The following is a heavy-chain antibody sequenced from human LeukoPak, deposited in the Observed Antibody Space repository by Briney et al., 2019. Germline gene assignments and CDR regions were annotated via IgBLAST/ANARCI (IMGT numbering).Heavy chain of an antibody. CDR3: ASGRDGYPDY. D-gene: IGHD5-24*01. CDR2: IYYSGST. J-gene: IGHJ4*02. V-gene: IGHV4-59*01. CDR1: GGSISSYY. Sequence: PSETLSLTCTVSGGSISSYYWSWIRQPAGKGLEWIGYIYYSGSTNYNPSLKSRVTISVNTSKNQFSLKLSSVTAADTAVYYCASGRDGYPDYWGQGTLVTVSS.